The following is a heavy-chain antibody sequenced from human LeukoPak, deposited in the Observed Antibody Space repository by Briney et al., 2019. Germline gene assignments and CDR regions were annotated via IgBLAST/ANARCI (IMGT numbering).Heavy chain of an antibody. CDR3: ARDANRVGATGASDI. V-gene: IGHV3-7*01. Sequence: GGSLRLSCAASRFTLSNYWMSWVRQAPGKGLEWVANIKPDGNEKNYVDSVRGRFTISRDNAKNSLYLQMDSLRAEDTAVYYCARDANRVGATGASDIWGQGTMVTVSS. J-gene: IGHJ3*02. CDR2: IKPDGNEK. CDR1: RFTLSNYW. D-gene: IGHD1-26*01.